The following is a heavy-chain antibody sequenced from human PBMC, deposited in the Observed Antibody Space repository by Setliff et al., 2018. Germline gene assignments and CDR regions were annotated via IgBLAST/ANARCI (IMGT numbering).Heavy chain of an antibody. CDR1: GGSISSGGYY. Sequence: PSETLSLTCTVSGGSISSGGYYWSWIRQPPGKGLEWIGEINHSGSTNYNPSLKSRVTISVDTSKNQFSLKLSSVTAADTAVYYCARGRGPLWIAAAGIFDYWGQGTLVTVSS. CDR2: INHSGST. CDR3: ARGRGPLWIAAAGIFDY. D-gene: IGHD6-13*01. V-gene: IGHV4-39*07. J-gene: IGHJ4*02.